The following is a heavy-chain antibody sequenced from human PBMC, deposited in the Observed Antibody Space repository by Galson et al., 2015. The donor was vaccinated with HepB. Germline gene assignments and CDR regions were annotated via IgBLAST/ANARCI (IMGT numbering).Heavy chain of an antibody. V-gene: IGHV2-70*11. D-gene: IGHD3-22*01. J-gene: IGHJ4*01. Sequence: PALVKPTQTLTLTCTFSGFSLSTSGMCVSWIRQPPGKALEWLARIDWDDDKYYSTSLKTRLTISKDSSKNQVVLTMTNMDPVDTATYYCARIVRDSSGYYLGDYWGHGTLVTVPS. CDR3: ARIVRDSSGYYLGDY. CDR1: GFSLSTSGMC. CDR2: IDWDDDK.